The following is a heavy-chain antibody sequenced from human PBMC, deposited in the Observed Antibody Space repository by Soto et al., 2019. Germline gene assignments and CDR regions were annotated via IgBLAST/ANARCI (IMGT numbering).Heavy chain of an antibody. CDR3: ARPTYCSGGSCYLDY. V-gene: IGHV5-51*01. Sequence: GESLKISCKGSGYSFTSYWIGWVRQMPGKGLEWMGIIYPGDSDTRYSPSFQGQVTISADKSISTAYLQWSSLKASDTAMYYCARPTYCSGGSCYLDYWGQGTLVTAPQ. D-gene: IGHD2-15*01. CDR2: IYPGDSDT. CDR1: GYSFTSYW. J-gene: IGHJ4*02.